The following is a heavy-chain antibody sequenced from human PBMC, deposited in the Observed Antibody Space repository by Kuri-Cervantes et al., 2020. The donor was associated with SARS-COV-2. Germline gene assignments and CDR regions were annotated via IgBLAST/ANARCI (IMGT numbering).Heavy chain of an antibody. CDR1: GYTFTGYY. J-gene: IGHJ4*02. CDR3: ARPIAAAEYYFDY. D-gene: IGHD6-13*01. V-gene: IGHV1-2*02. Sequence: ASVKVSCKASGYTFTGYYMHWVRQAPGQGLEWMGWINPNSGGTNYAQKFQGRVTMTRDTSFSTAYMELSRLRSDDTAVYYCARPIAAAEYYFDYWGQGTLVTVSS. CDR2: INPNSGGT.